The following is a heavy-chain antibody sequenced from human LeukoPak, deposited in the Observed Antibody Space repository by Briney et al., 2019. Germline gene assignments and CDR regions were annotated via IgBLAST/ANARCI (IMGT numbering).Heavy chain of an antibody. CDR2: INPSGGST. V-gene: IGHV1-46*01. J-gene: IGHJ4*02. Sequence: ASVKVSCKASGYTFTSYYMHWVRQAPGQGLEWMGIINPSGGSTSYAQKFQGRVTLTRDTSTSTVYMELSSLRSEDTAVYYCARDRGGAARPDYWGQGTLVTVSS. CDR1: GYTFTSYY. CDR3: ARDRGGAARPDY. D-gene: IGHD6-6*01.